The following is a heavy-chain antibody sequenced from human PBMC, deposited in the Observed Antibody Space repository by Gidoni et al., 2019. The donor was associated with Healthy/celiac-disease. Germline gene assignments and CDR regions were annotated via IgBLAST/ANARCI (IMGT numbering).Heavy chain of an antibody. CDR1: GYTFTSYG. D-gene: IGHD3-3*01. J-gene: IGHJ3*02. CDR3: ARDGYYDFWSGYYKGKNAFDI. Sequence: QVQLVQSGAEVKKPGASVKVSCKASGYTFTSYGISWVRQAPGQGLEWMGWISAYNGNTNYAQKLQGRVTMTTDTSTSTAYMELRSLRSDDTAVYYCARDGYYDFWSGYYKGKNAFDIWGQGTMVTVSS. V-gene: IGHV1-18*01. CDR2: ISAYNGNT.